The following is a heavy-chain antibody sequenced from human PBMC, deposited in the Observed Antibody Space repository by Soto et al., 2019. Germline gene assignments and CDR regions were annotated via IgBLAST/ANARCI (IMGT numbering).Heavy chain of an antibody. J-gene: IGHJ4*02. D-gene: IGHD3-22*01. CDR1: GDSISSYY. V-gene: IGHV4-4*07. CDR3: AGVSYDRSGYWAFDY. CDR2: IYTSGST. Sequence: SETLSLTCTVSGDSISSYYWSWIRQPAGKGLEWIGRIYTSGSTNYNPSLKSRVTMSVDTSKNQFSLKLSSVTAADTAVYYCAGVSYDRSGYWAFDYWGQGTLVTVSS.